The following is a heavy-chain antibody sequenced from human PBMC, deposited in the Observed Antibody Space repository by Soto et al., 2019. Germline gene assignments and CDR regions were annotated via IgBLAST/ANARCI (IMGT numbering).Heavy chain of an antibody. CDR1: GFTFSSYA. D-gene: IGHD6-19*01. J-gene: IGHJ6*02. CDR3: ANDIAVASTRPFWYYGMDV. Sequence: GGSLRLSCAASGFTFSSYAMSWVRQAPGKGLEWVSAISGSGGSTYYADSAKGRFTISRDNSKNTLYLQMNSLRAEDTAVYYCANDIAVASTRPFWYYGMDVWGQGTTVTVSS. V-gene: IGHV3-23*01. CDR2: ISGSGGST.